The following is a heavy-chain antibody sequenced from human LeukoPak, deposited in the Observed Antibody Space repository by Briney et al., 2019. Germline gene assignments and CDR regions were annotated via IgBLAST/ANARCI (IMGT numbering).Heavy chain of an antibody. J-gene: IGHJ4*02. CDR3: ARHTDYGFLEGFDY. V-gene: IGHV4-59*08. CDR2: IYYSGST. D-gene: IGHD4/OR15-4a*01. Sequence: PSETLSLTCTVSGGSISSYYWSWIRQPPGKGLEWIGYIYYSGSTNYNPSLKSRVTISVDTSKNQFSLKLSSVTAADTAVYYCARHTDYGFLEGFDYWGQGTLVTVSS. CDR1: GGSISSYY.